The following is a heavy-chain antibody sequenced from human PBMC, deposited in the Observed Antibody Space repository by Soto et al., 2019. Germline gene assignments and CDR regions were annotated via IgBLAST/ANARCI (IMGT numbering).Heavy chain of an antibody. CDR1: GYTFTSYG. V-gene: IGHV1-18*04. CDR2: TSAYNGNT. J-gene: IGHJ6*02. CDR3: ARDPGGYCYGYVPYVYYYGMDV. Sequence: ASVKVSCKASGYTFTSYGISWVRQAPGQGLEWMGWTSAYNGNTNYAQKLQGRVTMTTDTSTSTAYMELRSLRSDDTAVYYCARDPGGYCYGYVPYVYYYGMDVWGQGTTVTVSS. D-gene: IGHD5-18*01.